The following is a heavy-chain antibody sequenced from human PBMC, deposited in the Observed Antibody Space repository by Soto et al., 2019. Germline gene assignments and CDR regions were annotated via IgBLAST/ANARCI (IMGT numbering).Heavy chain of an antibody. CDR1: GFTFSNAW. D-gene: IGHD3-3*01. V-gene: IGHV3-15*01. CDR3: TTALFYDFWSGYYTPYYYYYMDV. CDR2: IKSKTDGGTT. J-gene: IGHJ6*03. Sequence: GGSLRLSCAASGFTFSNAWMSWVRQAPGKGLEWVGRIKSKTDGGTTDYAAPVKGRFTISRDDSKNTLYLQMNSLKTEDTAVYYCTTALFYDFWSGYYTPYYYYYMDVWGKGTTVTVSS.